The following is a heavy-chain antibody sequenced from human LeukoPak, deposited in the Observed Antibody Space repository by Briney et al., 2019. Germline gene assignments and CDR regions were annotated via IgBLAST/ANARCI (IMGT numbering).Heavy chain of an antibody. V-gene: IGHV3-64*01. CDR1: GFTFSSSS. Sequence: PGGSLRLSCAASGFTFSSSSMHWVRQAPGKGLEYVSGISSNGRGTYSANSVKGRFTISRDNSKNTLYLQMGSLRPEDMAVYYCARGSGSHYDAFDIWGQGTMVTVSS. D-gene: IGHD3-10*01. J-gene: IGHJ3*02. CDR3: ARGSGSHYDAFDI. CDR2: ISSNGRGT.